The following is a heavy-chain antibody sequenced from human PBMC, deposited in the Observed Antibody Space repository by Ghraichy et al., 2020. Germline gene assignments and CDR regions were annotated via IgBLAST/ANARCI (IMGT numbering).Heavy chain of an antibody. CDR1: GGSISSGGYY. J-gene: IGHJ3*02. Sequence: SETLSLTCTVSGGSISSGGYYWSWIRQHPGKGLEWIGYIYYSGSTYYNPSLKSRVTISVDTSKNQFSLKLSSVTAADTAVYYCAREGNDYGDYYHDAFDIWGQGTMVTVSS. CDR3: AREGNDYGDYYHDAFDI. D-gene: IGHD4-17*01. CDR2: IYYSGST. V-gene: IGHV4-31*03.